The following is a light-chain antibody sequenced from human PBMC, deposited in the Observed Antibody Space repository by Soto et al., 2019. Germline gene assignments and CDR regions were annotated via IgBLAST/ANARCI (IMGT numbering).Light chain of an antibody. J-gene: IGKJ1*01. CDR1: QSVSSN. CDR3: QQYGSSPRGGT. Sequence: EIVMTQSPATLSVSPGERATLSCRASQSVSSNLAWYQQKPGQAPRFLIYGASTRATGIPARFSGSGSGTEFTLTISSLQSEDFAVYYCQQYGSSPRGGTFGQGTKVDIK. V-gene: IGKV3-15*01. CDR2: GAS.